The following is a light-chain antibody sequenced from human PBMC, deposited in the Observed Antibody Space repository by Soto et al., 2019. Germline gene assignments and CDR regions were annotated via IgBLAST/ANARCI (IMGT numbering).Light chain of an antibody. V-gene: IGKV3-11*01. CDR3: QQRSNWPRT. J-gene: IGKJ2*01. CDR1: QSVSSY. CDR2: DAS. Sequence: EIVLTQSPAILSLSPGERATLSCRASQSVSSYLAWYQQKAGQAPRLLIYDASNRATGIPARFSGSGSGTDFTLTISSLEPEDFAVYYCQQRSNWPRTFGQGTKLEIK.